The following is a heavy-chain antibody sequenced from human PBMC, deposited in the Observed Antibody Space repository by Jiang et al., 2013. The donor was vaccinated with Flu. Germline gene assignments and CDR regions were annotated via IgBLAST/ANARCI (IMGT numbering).Heavy chain of an antibody. Sequence: GPGLVKPSETLSLTCTVSGGSISSYYWSWIRQPPGKGPEWIGYIYYSGSTNYNPSLKSRVTISVDTSKNQFSLKLSSVTAADTAVYYCARGQGRDGYNRDDRRDAFDIWGQGTMVTVSS. J-gene: IGHJ3*02. CDR3: ARGQGRDGYNRDDRRDAFDI. CDR1: GGSISSYY. D-gene: IGHD5-24*01. CDR2: IYYSGST. V-gene: IGHV4-59*01.